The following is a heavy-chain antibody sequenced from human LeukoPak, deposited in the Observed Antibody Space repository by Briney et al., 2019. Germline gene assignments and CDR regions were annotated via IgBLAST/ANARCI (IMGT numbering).Heavy chain of an antibody. CDR3: ARAPSEIGGYYPEYFRH. Sequence: HPGGSLRLSCAASGFTFSTYWMHWVRQAPGKGLVWVSRIKSDGSTNYVDSVKGRFTISRDNAKNIVFLQMNSLGTEDTGVYYCARAPSEIGGYYPEYFRHWGKGTMVTVSS. J-gene: IGHJ1*01. CDR2: IKSDGST. V-gene: IGHV3-74*01. CDR1: GFTFSTYW. D-gene: IGHD3-22*01.